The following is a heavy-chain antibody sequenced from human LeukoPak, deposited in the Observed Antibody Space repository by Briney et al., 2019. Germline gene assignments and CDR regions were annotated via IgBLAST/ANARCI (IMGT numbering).Heavy chain of an antibody. CDR3: IVFGDSNH. Sequence: GGSLRLSCAASGFTFSSYDMHWVRQAPGKGLEWVSAIHTSGDTCYADSVKGRFTISRDTSKNTLYLQINSLRVEDTAVYYCIVFGDSNHWGQGTLVTVSS. CDR2: IHTSGDT. CDR1: GFTFSSYD. D-gene: IGHD4-17*01. V-gene: IGHV3-53*01. J-gene: IGHJ5*02.